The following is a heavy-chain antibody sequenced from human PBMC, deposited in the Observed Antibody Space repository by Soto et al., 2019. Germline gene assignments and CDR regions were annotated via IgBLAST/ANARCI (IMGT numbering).Heavy chain of an antibody. CDR2: IYWDDDK. CDR3: AHQGYCSGGSCYDAFDI. V-gene: IGHV2-5*02. D-gene: IGHD2-15*01. J-gene: IGHJ3*02. Sequence: SGPTLVNPTQTLTLTCTFSGFSLSTSGVGVGWIRQPPGKALEWLALIYWDDDKRYSPSLKSRLTITKDTSKNQVVLTMTNMDPVDTATYYCAHQGYCSGGSCYDAFDIWGQGTMVTVSS. CDR1: GFSLSTSGVG.